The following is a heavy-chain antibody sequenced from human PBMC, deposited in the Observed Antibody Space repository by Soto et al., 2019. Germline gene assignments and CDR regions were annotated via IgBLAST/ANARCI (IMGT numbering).Heavy chain of an antibody. CDR1: GCSISSYY. D-gene: IGHD5-12*01. J-gene: IGHJ6*03. Sequence: SETLSLTCTVSGCSISSYYWSWIRQPPGKGLEWIGYIYYSGSTNYNPSLKSRVTISVDTSKNQFSLKLSSVTAADTAVYYCARRWVYSGRGWYYYMDVWGKGTTVTVSS. V-gene: IGHV4-59*08. CDR3: ARRWVYSGRGWYYYMDV. CDR2: IYYSGST.